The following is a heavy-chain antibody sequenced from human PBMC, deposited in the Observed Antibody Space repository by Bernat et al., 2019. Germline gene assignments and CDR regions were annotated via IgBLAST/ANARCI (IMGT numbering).Heavy chain of an antibody. CDR3: ARDAIAVAGRGFDL. CDR2: INPNSGGT. D-gene: IGHD6-19*01. J-gene: IGHJ2*01. Sequence: QVHLVQSGAEVKKPGASVKVSCKASGYTFTGYYMYWVRQAPGQGLEWMGWINPNSGGTNYAQKFQGRVTMTRDTSISTAYMELSRLRSDDTAVYYCARDAIAVAGRGFDLWGRGTLVTVSS. CDR1: GYTFTGYY. V-gene: IGHV1-2*02.